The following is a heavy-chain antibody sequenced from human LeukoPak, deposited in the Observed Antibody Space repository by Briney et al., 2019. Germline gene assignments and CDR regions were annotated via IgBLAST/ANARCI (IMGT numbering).Heavy chain of an antibody. CDR1: GGTFSNYA. CDR2: INPNSGGT. Sequence: ASVKVSCKTSGGTFSNYAISWVRQAPGQGLEWMGWINPNSGGTNYAQKFQGRVTMTRDTSISTAYMELSRLRSDDTAVYYCARGLRDSSDYNGVFDYWGQGTLVTVSS. D-gene: IGHD3-22*01. CDR3: ARGLRDSSDYNGVFDY. V-gene: IGHV1-2*02. J-gene: IGHJ4*02.